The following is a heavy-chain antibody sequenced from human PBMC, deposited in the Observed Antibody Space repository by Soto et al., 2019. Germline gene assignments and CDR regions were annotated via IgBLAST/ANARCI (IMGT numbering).Heavy chain of an antibody. V-gene: IGHV4-39*01. CDR2: IYYSDST. Sequence: SETLSLTCTVSGGSTSSSSYYWGWIRQPPGKGLEWIGNIYYSDSTYYNPSLKSRVTISVDTSKNQFSLKLSSVTAADTAVYYCARFKLRFLAFDYWGQGTRVTVSS. D-gene: IGHD3-3*01. J-gene: IGHJ4*02. CDR3: ARFKLRFLAFDY. CDR1: GGSTSSSSYY.